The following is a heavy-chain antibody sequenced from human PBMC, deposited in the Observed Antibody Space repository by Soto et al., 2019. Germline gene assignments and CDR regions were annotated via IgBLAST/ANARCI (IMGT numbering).Heavy chain of an antibody. J-gene: IGHJ5*02. Sequence: GASVKASWKASGGTFNGNTISCVRQAPRKGLEWMGGFDPEDGETNYAQKFQGRVTMTEDTSTDTAYMELSSLRSEDTAVYYCAPSYFYYGDYVVFSPWGQGTLVTVSS. CDR2: FDPEDGET. V-gene: IGHV1-24*01. D-gene: IGHD4-17*01. CDR3: APSYFYYGDYVVFSP. CDR1: GGTFNGNT.